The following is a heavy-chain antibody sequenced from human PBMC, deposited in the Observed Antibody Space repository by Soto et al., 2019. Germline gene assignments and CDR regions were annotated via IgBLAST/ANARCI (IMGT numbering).Heavy chain of an antibody. CDR2: IKTDGSTT. J-gene: IGHJ6*02. V-gene: IGHV3-74*01. D-gene: IGHD2-15*01. CDR1: EFTFSSYW. CDR3: GRGGGGCSGGSCTHYYYGMDV. Sequence: EVQLVESGGGLVQPGGALRLSCAASEFTFSSYWMHWVRQAPGKGLVWISRIKTDGSTTDHADSVRGRFTTSRDNAKNPLDREMGGVRGEGTAVYFCGRGGGGCSGGSCTHYYYGMDVWGQGTTVTVSS.